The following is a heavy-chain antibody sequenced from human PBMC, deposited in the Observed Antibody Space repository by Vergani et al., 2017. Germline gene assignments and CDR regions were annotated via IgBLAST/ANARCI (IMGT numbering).Heavy chain of an antibody. J-gene: IGHJ3*02. CDR1: GFTFSSYE. Sequence: EVQLVESGGGLVQPGGSLRLSCAASGFTFSSYEMNWVRQAPGKGLEWVSYISSSGSTIYYADSVKGRFTISRDNAKNSLYLQMNSLGAEETAVYYCARDAPVEMATIYNAFDIWGQGTMVTVSS. V-gene: IGHV3-48*03. CDR2: ISSSGSTI. CDR3: ARDAPVEMATIYNAFDI. D-gene: IGHD5-24*01.